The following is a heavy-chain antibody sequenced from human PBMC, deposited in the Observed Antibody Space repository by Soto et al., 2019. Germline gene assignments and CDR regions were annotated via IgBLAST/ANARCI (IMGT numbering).Heavy chain of an antibody. CDR2: ISAYNGNT. V-gene: IGHV1-18*03. D-gene: IGHD2-15*01. J-gene: IGHJ2*01. CDR1: GYTFTSYG. Sequence: QVQLVQSGAEVKKPGASVKVSCKASGYTFTSYGIIWVRQAPGQGLEWMGWISAYNGNTNYAKKLQGRVTMTTDTSTSTGYRELRSLRTDDMAVYYCGRIRGDFGGCLVVVVAATWYFDLWGRGTLVTDSS. CDR3: GRIRGDFGGCLVVVVAATWYFDL.